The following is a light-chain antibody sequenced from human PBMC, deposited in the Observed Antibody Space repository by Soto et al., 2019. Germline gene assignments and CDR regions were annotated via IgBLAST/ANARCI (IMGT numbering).Light chain of an antibody. CDR3: QQYNDWPRT. J-gene: IGKJ2*01. CDR1: QSVSSN. V-gene: IGKV3-15*01. Sequence: EIVMTQSQATLSVSPGETATLSCRASQSVSSNLAWYQQRPGQAPRFLIYDASTRATGIPARFSGSGSGTEFTLTISSLQSEDFAVYYCQQYNDWPRTFGQGTKLEIK. CDR2: DAS.